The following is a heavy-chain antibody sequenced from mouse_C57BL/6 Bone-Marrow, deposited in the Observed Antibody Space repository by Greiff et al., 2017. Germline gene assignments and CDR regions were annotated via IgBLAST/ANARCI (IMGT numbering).Heavy chain of an antibody. J-gene: IGHJ3*01. CDR1: GFSLTSYG. CDR3: ARIPWFAY. Sequence: VMLVESGPGLVQPSQSLSITCTVSGFSLTSYGVHWVRQSPGKGLEWLGVIWSGGSTDYNAAFISRLSISKDNSKSQVFFKMNSLQADDTAIYYCARIPWFAYWGQGTLVTVSA. CDR2: IWSGGST. V-gene: IGHV2-2*01.